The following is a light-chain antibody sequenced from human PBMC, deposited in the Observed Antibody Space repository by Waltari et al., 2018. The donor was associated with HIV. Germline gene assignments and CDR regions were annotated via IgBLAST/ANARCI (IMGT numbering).Light chain of an antibody. V-gene: IGLV1-51*01. Sequence: QSVLTLPPSVSAAPGQKVTMSFSGGTSNISHNYVSWYQQLPGMAPEVLTYEKNKRPTGIPDRSSGSKSGTSATLSITGPQTGDEADYYCGTGDNSLSGVGFGGGTKLTV. J-gene: IGLJ2*01. CDR2: EKN. CDR1: TSNISHNY. CDR3: GTGDNSLSGVG.